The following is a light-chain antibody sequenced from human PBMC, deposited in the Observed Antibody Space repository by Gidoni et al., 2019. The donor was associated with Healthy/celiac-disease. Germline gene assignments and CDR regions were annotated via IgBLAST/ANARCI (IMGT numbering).Light chain of an antibody. V-gene: IGKV3-11*01. Sequence: EIVLTQSPATLPLSPGERATLSCRASQSVSSYLAWYQQKPGQAPRLLIYDASNRATGIPARFSGSGSGTDFTRTLSGLEPEDFAVYYCQQRSNWPPDFXQXTRLEIK. CDR3: QQRSNWPPD. J-gene: IGKJ5*01. CDR2: DAS. CDR1: QSVSSY.